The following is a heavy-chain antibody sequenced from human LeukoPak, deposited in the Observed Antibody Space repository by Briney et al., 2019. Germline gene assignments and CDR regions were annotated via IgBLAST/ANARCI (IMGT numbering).Heavy chain of an antibody. V-gene: IGHV1-2*02. Sequence: ASVKVSCKASGYTFTGYYMHWVRQAPGQGLEWMGWINPNSGGTNYAQKFQGRVTMTRDTSISTAYMELSGLRSDDTAVYYCARERSFHYYYYMDVWGKGTTVTASS. CDR3: ARERSFHYYYYMDV. CDR1: GYTFTGYY. CDR2: INPNSGGT. D-gene: IGHD3-10*01. J-gene: IGHJ6*03.